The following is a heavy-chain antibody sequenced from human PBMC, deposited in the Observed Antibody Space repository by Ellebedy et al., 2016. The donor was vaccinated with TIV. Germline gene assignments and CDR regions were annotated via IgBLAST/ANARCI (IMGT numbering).Heavy chain of an antibody. V-gene: IGHV3-74*01. CDR1: GFTFSSYW. CDR2: INTDGSTI. D-gene: IGHD3-22*01. CDR3: ARGGDSSGYYREYFQH. J-gene: IGHJ1*01. Sequence: GGSLRLXXAASGFTFSSYWMHWVRQAPEKGLLWVSRINTDGSTINYADSVKGRFTISRDNSKNTLYLQMNSLRAEDTAVYYCARGGDSSGYYREYFQHWGQGTLVTVSS.